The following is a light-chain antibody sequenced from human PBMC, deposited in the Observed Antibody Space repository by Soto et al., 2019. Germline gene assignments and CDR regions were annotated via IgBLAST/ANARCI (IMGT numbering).Light chain of an antibody. J-gene: IGKJ1*01. CDR2: GAS. Sequence: ENVLTQSPGTLSLTPGERATLSCRASQSVSNNYLAWYQQKPGQAPRLLMYGASSRATGIPERFSGTGSGTDFTLTISRLEPEDFAVYYCQQYGNSPQTFGQGTKVDI. CDR1: QSVSNNY. V-gene: IGKV3-20*01. CDR3: QQYGNSPQT.